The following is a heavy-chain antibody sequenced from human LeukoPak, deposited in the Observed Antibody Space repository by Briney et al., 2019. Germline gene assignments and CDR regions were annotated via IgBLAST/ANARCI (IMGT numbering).Heavy chain of an antibody. D-gene: IGHD3-3*01. CDR3: ARSGTGDFWSDNWFDP. V-gene: IGHV4-59*08. J-gene: IGHJ5*02. CDR1: GGSISSYY. CDR2: IYYSGST. Sequence: SETLSLTCTVSGGSISSYYWSWIRQPPGKGLEWIGYIYYSGSTNYNPSLKSRITISVDTSKNQFSLKLSSVTAADTAVYYCARSGTGDFWSDNWFDPWGQGTLVTVSS.